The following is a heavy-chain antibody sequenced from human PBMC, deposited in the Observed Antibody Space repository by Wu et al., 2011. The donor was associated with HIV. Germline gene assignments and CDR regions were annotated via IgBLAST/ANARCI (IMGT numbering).Heavy chain of an antibody. Sequence: EVQLVQSGAEVKKPGSTVKISCKVSGYTFTDDYIHWVQQAPEKGFEWVGLLDPEDGETRYSEKFQGRVTMVADTSLDTAYMQLTSLRSEDTAVFYCARQIRGLNEFDVWGQGTLVTVSS. CDR1: GYTFTDDY. CDR2: LDPEDGET. V-gene: IGHV1-69-2*01. D-gene: IGHD3-10*01. CDR3: ARQIRGLNEFDV. J-gene: IGHJ4*02.